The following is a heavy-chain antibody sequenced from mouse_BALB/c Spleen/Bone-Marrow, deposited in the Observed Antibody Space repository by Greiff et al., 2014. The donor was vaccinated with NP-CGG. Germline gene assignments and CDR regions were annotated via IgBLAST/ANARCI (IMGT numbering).Heavy chain of an antibody. J-gene: IGHJ4*01. V-gene: IGHV1-39*01. CDR1: GYSFTDYI. CDR2: INPYYDST. D-gene: IGHD2-3*01. CDR3: ARVAYDGYAMDS. Sequence: VHVKQSGPELVKPGASVKISCKASGYSFTDYIILWVKQSHGMSLEWIGNINPYYDSTSYNLKFKGKATLTVDKSSTTAYMHLNSLTSEDSAVYYCARVAYDGYAMDSWGQGTSVTVSS.